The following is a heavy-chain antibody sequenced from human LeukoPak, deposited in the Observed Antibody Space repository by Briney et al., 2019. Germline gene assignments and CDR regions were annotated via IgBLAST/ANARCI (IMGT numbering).Heavy chain of an antibody. D-gene: IGHD2-8*01. CDR2: IYIDERT. CDR1: GFNFSSYE. CDR3: AREVMAKRRAFDI. Sequence: PGGSLRLSCAASGFNFSSYEMNWVRQAPGKGLDWVSVIYIDERTYYADSVKGRFSISRHTSKKTLYLQMNSLRAEDTAVYYCAREVMAKRRAFDIWGQGTGVTVSS. J-gene: IGHJ3*02. V-gene: IGHV3-53*04.